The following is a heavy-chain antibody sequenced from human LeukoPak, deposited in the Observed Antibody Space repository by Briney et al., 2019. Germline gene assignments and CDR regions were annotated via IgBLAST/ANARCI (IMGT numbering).Heavy chain of an antibody. D-gene: IGHD6-13*01. J-gene: IGHJ4*02. CDR3: ARCQYNSSPDF. CDR2: ISPTSDYT. CDR1: GFTFGSYA. Sequence: PGGSLRLSCAASGFTFGSYAMNWVRQAPGKGLEWVSYISPTSDYTSYADSVKGRFTIFRDNAKNSLFLQMNSLRVEDTAVYYCARCQYNSSPDFWGQGTLVAVSS. V-gene: IGHV3-21*05.